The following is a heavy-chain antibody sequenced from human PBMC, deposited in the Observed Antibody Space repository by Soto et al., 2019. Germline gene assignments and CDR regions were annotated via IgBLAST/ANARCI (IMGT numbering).Heavy chain of an antibody. V-gene: IGHV1-46*03. D-gene: IGHD3-16*01. J-gene: IGHJ4*02. CDR3: ARAAVWGPIDS. CDR1: GYTFTTYY. CDR2: INPSGGGT. Sequence: QVQLVQSGAEVKKPGASVKISCKASGYTFTTYYMHWVRQAPGQGLEWMGIINPSGGGTTYPQKFQGRVTMTRDTSTNTVNMELGSLRSEDTAVYYCARAAVWGPIDSWGQGTLVTVSS.